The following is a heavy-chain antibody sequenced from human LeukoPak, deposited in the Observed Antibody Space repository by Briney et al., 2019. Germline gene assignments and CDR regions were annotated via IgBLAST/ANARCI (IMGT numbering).Heavy chain of an antibody. Sequence: GASVKVSCKASGYTFTSYGISWVRQAPGQGLEWMGWISAYNGNTNYALKLQGRVTMTTDTSTSTAYMELRSLRSDDTAVYYCARLFLDSENYYYMDVWGKGTTVTVSS. CDR1: GYTFTSYG. D-gene: IGHD3/OR15-3a*01. J-gene: IGHJ6*03. CDR2: ISAYNGNT. V-gene: IGHV1-18*01. CDR3: ARLFLDSENYYYMDV.